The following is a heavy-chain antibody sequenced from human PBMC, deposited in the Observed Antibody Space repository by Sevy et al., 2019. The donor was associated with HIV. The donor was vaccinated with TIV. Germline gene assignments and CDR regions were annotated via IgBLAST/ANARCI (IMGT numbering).Heavy chain of an antibody. D-gene: IGHD2-15*01. J-gene: IGHJ3*01. CDR3: AGGLGSSSDAFDF. CDR1: GFTFSDYY. CDR2: ISGGGATI. V-gene: IGHV3-11*01. Sequence: GGSLRLSCAASGFTFSDYYMSWIRQGPEKGLEWISYISGGGATIFYADSMKGRFTISRDNAKNSLFLQINSLKAEDTAVYYCAGGLGSSSDAFDFWGQGTMVTVSS.